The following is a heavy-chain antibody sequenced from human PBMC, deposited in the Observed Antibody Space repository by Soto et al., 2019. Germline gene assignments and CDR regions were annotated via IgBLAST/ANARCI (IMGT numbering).Heavy chain of an antibody. CDR3: ARILGYCSGGSCDY. CDR2: INAGNGNT. D-gene: IGHD2-15*01. J-gene: IGHJ4*02. CDR1: GYTFTSYA. V-gene: IGHV1-3*01. Sequence: GAPLKVSCKAVGYTFTSYAKDLGRQAPGQRLEWMGWINAGNGNTKYSQKFQGRVTITRDTSASTAYMELSSLRSEDTAVYYCARILGYCSGGSCDYWGQGTLVTVSS.